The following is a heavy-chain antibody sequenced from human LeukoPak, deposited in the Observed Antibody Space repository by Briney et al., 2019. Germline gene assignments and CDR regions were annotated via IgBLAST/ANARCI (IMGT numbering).Heavy chain of an antibody. J-gene: IGHJ5*02. V-gene: IGHV3-23*01. D-gene: IGHD6-19*01. CDR2: NSNDSMNA. CDR3: AKDGAQYSSGPECDP. CDR1: GLHFSGTA. Sequence: GRSLRLSCAASGLHFSGTAMSWVRQPPGKGLEWVAANSNDSMNAYYADSVKGRFTICRDNSKETVSLEMSSLTAADTGVYYCAKDGAQYSSGPECDPRGQGALVTVSP.